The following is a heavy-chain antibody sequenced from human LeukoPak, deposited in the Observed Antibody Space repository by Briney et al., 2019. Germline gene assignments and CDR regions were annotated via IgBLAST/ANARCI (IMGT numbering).Heavy chain of an antibody. J-gene: IGHJ6*02. CDR3: ARGSRVYYGSGRSPYYYGMDV. V-gene: IGHV4-31*03. CDR2: IYYSGST. Sequence: SETLSLTCTVSGGSISSGGYYWRWIRQHPGKGLEWIGYIYYSGSTYYNPSLKRRVTISVDTSKNQFSLKLSSVTAADTAVYYCARGSRVYYGSGRSPYYYGMDVWGQGTTVTVSS. D-gene: IGHD3-10*01. CDR1: GGSISSGGYY.